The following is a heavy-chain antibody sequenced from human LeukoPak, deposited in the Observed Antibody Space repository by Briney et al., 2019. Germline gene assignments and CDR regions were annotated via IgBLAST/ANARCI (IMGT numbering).Heavy chain of an antibody. Sequence: SETLSLTCTVSGGSISSSSYYWGWIRQPPGKGLEWIGSIYYSGSTYYNPSLKSRVTISVDTSKNEFSLKLSSVTAADTAMYYCARNQHSYDSSGPGYWYFDLWGRGTLVTVSS. CDR3: ARNQHSYDSSGPGYWYFDL. J-gene: IGHJ2*01. CDR2: IYYSGST. V-gene: IGHV4-39*07. CDR1: GGSISSSSYY. D-gene: IGHD3-22*01.